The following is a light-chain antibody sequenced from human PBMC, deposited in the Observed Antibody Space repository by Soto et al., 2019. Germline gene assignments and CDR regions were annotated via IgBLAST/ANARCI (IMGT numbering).Light chain of an antibody. CDR2: GAS. J-gene: IGKJ4*01. CDR3: QQFDNSMT. V-gene: IGKV3-20*01. CDR1: QSVPSNY. Sequence: EIVLTQSPGTLSLSPGERVTLSCRASQSVPSNYLAWYQQKPGQAPRLLIYGASTRATGISDRFSGSGSGTDFTLTISRLEPEDAAMYYCQQFDNSMTFGGGTTVEIK.